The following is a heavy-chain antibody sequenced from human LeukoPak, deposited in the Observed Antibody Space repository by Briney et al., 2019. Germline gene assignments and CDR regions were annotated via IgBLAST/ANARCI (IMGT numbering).Heavy chain of an antibody. V-gene: IGHV1-46*01. Sequence: GASVKVSCKAFGYTFTGYWMHWVRQAPGQGPEWMGVISPSGGSTIYAQKFKGRVTLTRDMSTSTDYLELSSLRSDDTAVYYCARGDYYYYYMDVWGKGTTVTVSS. CDR2: ISPSGGST. CDR3: ARGDYYYYYMDV. CDR1: GYTFTGYW. J-gene: IGHJ6*03.